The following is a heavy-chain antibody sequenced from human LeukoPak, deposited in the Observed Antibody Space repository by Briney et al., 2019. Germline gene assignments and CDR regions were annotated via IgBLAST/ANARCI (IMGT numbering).Heavy chain of an antibody. CDR3: ARSRTIVGATLSY. CDR1: GYTFTSYY. V-gene: IGHV1-46*01. Sequence: ASVKVSCKASGYTFTSYYIHWVRQAPGQGLEWMGIINPSGGRTSYAQKFQGRVTMTRDTSTNTVYMELSSLRSEDRAVYYCARSRTIVGATLSYWGQGTLVTVSS. CDR2: INPSGGRT. J-gene: IGHJ4*02. D-gene: IGHD1-26*01.